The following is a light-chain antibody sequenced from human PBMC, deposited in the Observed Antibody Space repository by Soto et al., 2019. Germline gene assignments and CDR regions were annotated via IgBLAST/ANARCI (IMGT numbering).Light chain of an antibody. J-gene: IGKJ2*01. CDR3: QEYKSAT. Sequence: DIQMTQSPSTLSESVGDRVTITCRASQSISDWLAWYQQKPGKAPKLLIYDATSLQSGVTSRFSGRGSGIKFTLTISSLQLDDFATYYCQEYKSATFGQGTKLEIE. CDR1: QSISDW. V-gene: IGKV1-5*01. CDR2: DAT.